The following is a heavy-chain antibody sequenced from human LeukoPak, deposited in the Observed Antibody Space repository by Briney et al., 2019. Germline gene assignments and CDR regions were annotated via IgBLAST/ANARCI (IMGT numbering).Heavy chain of an antibody. V-gene: IGHV2-5*02. CDR1: GFSLSTSGVG. J-gene: IGHJ4*02. Sequence: SGPTLVKPTQTLTLTCTLSGFSLSTSGVGVGWIRQPPGKALEWLALIYWDDDKRYSPSLKSRLAITEDTSKNQVVLTMTNMDPVDTATYYCAAFGHSTGWYGYFDYWGQGALVTVSS. CDR2: IYWDDDK. D-gene: IGHD6-19*01. CDR3: AAFGHSTGWYGYFDY.